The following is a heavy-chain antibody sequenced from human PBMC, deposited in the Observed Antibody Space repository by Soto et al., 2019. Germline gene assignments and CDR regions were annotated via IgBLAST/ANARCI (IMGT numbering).Heavy chain of an antibody. CDR2: IKQDGSEK. D-gene: IGHD6-13*01. CDR1: GFTFSSYW. Sequence: GGSLRLSCAASGFTFSSYWMSWVRQAPGKGLEWVANIKQDGSEKYYVDSVKGRFTISGDNAKNSLYLQMNSLRAEDTAVYYCASHGYSSSWYTDYWGQGTLVTVSS. J-gene: IGHJ4*02. CDR3: ASHGYSSSWYTDY. V-gene: IGHV3-7*01.